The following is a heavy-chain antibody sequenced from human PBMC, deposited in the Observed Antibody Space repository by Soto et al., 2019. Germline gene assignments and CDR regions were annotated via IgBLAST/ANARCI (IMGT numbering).Heavy chain of an antibody. D-gene: IGHD2-2*02. Sequence: GGSLRLSCAASGFTSSSYWMHWVRQTPGKGLVWVSRINSDGSSTTYADSVMGRFTISRDNAKNTLYLQMNSLRAEDTAVYYCAREGPGYGCSSTSCYNFDYWGQGTLVTVSS. CDR1: GFTSSSYW. CDR2: INSDGSST. CDR3: AREGPGYGCSSTSCYNFDY. J-gene: IGHJ4*02. V-gene: IGHV3-74*01.